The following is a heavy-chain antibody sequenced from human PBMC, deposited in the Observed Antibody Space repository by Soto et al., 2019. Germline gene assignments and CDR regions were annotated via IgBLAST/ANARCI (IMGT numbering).Heavy chain of an antibody. D-gene: IGHD4-17*01. J-gene: IGHJ2*01. V-gene: IGHV3-23*01. CDR3: ARDNRYGDYWHFDL. CDR1: GFTFSSYA. CDR2: ISGSGGST. Sequence: PGGSLRLSCAASGFTFSSYAMSWVRQAPGKGLEWVSAISGSGGSTQYAASVKGRFTISRDDSKDSLYLQMNSLKTEDTAVYYCARDNRYGDYWHFDLWGRGPLVTVSS.